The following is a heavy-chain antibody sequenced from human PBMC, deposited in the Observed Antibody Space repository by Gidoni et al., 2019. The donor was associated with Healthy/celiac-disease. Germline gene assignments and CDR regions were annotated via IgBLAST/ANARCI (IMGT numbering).Heavy chain of an antibody. V-gene: IGHV4-38-2*01. CDR1: GYSVSSGYY. CDR2: IYHSGST. D-gene: IGHD3-3*01. J-gene: IGHJ4*02. CDR3: ASYDFWSGHSVSYY. Sequence: QVQLQVSGPGLVKPSETLSLTCAVSGYSVSSGYYWGWVRQPPGKGLVWFSSIYHSGSTYYNQSLKSRVTISVDTSKNQFSLKLSSVTAADTAVYYCASYDFWSGHSVSYYWGQGTLVTVSS.